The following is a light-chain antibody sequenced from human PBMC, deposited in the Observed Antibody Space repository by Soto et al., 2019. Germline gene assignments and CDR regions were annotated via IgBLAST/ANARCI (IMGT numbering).Light chain of an antibody. V-gene: IGKV1-39*01. CDR3: QQYYSFPYT. J-gene: IGKJ2*01. CDR1: QNIYSY. CDR2: TAS. Sequence: DIQMTQSPSSLSSSVGDRVTITCRASQNIYSYLNWYQQKPGTAPKLLIYTASNLQRGVPSKFSGSGSGTDFTLTISSLQPEDFATYYCQQYYSFPYTFGQGTKLEIK.